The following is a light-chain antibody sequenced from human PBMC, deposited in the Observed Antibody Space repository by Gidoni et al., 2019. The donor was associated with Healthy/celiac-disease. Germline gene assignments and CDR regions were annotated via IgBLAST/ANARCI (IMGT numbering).Light chain of an antibody. V-gene: IGKV3-15*01. CDR1: QSVSSN. CDR3: QQYNKWPQT. CDR2: GAS. Sequence: EIVMTHSPSTLSVSQGERANLSCRASQSVSSNLAWYQQKPGQATRLLIYGASTRATGIPARFSGRGSGTEFTLNISSLQSEDFAVYYCQQYNKWPQTFGQGTQVDIK. J-gene: IGKJ5*01.